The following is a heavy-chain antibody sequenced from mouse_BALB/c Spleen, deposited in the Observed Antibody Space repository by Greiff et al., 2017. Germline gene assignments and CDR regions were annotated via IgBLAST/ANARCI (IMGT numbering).Heavy chain of an antibody. D-gene: IGHD2-2*01. CDR1: GFTFSSYA. V-gene: IGHV5-6-5*01. J-gene: IGHJ3*01. CDR2: ISSGGST. Sequence: EVMLVESGGGLVKPGGSLKLSCAASGFTFSSYAMSWVRQTPEKRLEWVASISSGGSTYYPDSVKGRFTISRDNARNILYLQMSSLRSEDTAMYYCAYGYDRGAWFAYWGQGTLVTVSA. CDR3: AYGYDRGAWFAY.